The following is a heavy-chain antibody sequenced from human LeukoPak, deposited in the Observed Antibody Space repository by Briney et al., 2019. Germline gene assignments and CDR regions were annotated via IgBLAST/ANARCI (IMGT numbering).Heavy chain of an antibody. V-gene: IGHV3-30-3*01. CDR1: GFTFSSYA. Sequence: GGSLRLSCVASGFTFSSYAMHWVRQAPGKGLEWVAVISYDGSNKYYADSVKGRFTISRDNSKNTLYLQMNSLRAEDTAVYYCARDWGEWELPSSWGQGTLVTVSS. CDR3: ARDWGEWELPSS. CDR2: ISYDGSNK. J-gene: IGHJ4*02. D-gene: IGHD1-26*01.